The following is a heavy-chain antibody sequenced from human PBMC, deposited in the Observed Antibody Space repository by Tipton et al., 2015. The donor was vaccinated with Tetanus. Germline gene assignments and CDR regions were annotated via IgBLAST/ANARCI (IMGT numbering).Heavy chain of an antibody. CDR1: GGSIRGGGYY. D-gene: IGHD6-6*01. CDR3: ARRSVSARFDD. V-gene: IGHV4-31*03. J-gene: IGHJ4*02. Sequence: TLSLTCTVSGGSIRGGGYYWSWIRQHPEKGLEWTGYIYYTGNTYYNPSLKSRVTISVDMSKNQFSLKLRSVTAADTAVYYCARRSVSARFDDWGQGAQVTVSS. CDR2: IYYTGNT.